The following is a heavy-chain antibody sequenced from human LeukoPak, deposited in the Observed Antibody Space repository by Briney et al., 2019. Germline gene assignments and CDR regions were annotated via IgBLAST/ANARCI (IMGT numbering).Heavy chain of an antibody. CDR2: IYYSGST. V-gene: IGHV4-59*01. CDR3: ARSVVTLYWYFDL. CDR1: GGSISGYY. D-gene: IGHD4-23*01. Sequence: SSETLSLTCTVSGGSISGYYYNWIRQPPGKGLEWIGYIYYSGSTNYNPSLKRRVTISLDTSKNQFSLKLSSVTTADTAVYYCARSVVTLYWYFDLWGRGTLVTVSS. J-gene: IGHJ2*01.